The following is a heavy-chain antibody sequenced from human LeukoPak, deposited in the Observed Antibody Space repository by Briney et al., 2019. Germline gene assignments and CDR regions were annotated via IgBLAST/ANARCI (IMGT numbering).Heavy chain of an antibody. D-gene: IGHD6-19*01. CDR3: ARGLSGTGFDY. CDR1: GGSFSGYY. CDR2: INHSGST. V-gene: IGHV4-34*01. J-gene: IGHJ4*02. Sequence: ASETLSLTCAVYGGSFSGYYWSWIRQPPGKGLEWIGEINHSGSTNYNPSLKSRVTISVDTSKNQFSLKLSSVTAADTAVYYCARGLSGTGFDYWGQGTLVTVSS.